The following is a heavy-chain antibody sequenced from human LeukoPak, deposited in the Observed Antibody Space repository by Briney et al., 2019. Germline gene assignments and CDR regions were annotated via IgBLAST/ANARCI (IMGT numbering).Heavy chain of an antibody. V-gene: IGHV3-30*02. D-gene: IGHD3-10*01. CDR1: GFTFSSYG. CDR3: AKDAAPGMGKLDY. Sequence: GGSLRLSCAASGFTFSSYGMHWVRQAPGKGLEWVAFIRYDGSNKYYADSVKGRFTSSRDNSKNTLYLQMNSLRAEDTAAYYCAKDAAPGMGKLDYWGQGTLVTVPS. CDR2: IRYDGSNK. J-gene: IGHJ4*02.